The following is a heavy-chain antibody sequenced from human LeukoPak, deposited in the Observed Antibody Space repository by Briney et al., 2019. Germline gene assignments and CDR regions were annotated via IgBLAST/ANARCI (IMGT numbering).Heavy chain of an antibody. V-gene: IGHV1-69*06. CDR1: GGTFSSYA. J-gene: IGHJ5*02. Sequence: ASVKVSCKASGGTFSSYAISWVRQAPGQGLEWMGGIIPIFGTANYAQKFQGRVTITADKSTSTAYMELSSLRSEDTTVYYCAGSSSVVHNWFDPWGQGTLVTVSS. D-gene: IGHD6-6*01. CDR2: IIPIFGTA. CDR3: AGSSSVVHNWFDP.